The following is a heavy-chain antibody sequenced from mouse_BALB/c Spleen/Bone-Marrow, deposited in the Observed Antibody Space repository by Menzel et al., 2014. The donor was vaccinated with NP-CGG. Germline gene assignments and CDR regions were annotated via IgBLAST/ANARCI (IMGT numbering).Heavy chain of an antibody. Sequence: VQLQQSGPELVKPGASVKVSCKASGYSFTDYNMYWVKQSHGKSLEWIGYIGPYNGGTTYNQKFKGKATLTADKSSSTAFMHLNSLTSEDSSVHYCTREHGWYFDVWGAGTTSPSPQ. V-gene: IGHV1S135*01. CDR1: GYSFTDYN. CDR3: TREHGWYFDV. J-gene: IGHJ1*01. CDR2: IGPYNGGT.